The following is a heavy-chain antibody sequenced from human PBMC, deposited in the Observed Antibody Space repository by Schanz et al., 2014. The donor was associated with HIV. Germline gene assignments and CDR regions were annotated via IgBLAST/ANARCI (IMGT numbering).Heavy chain of an antibody. CDR3: AKDQGYDFWSGYYNYYGMDV. CDR1: GFTFNDYG. Sequence: QVQLVESGGGVVQPGRSLRLSCAASGFTFNDYGMHWVRQAPGKGLEWVVVIWYDGRNKYYADSVKGRFTISRDNSKNTNTLYLQMNSLRAEDTAVYYCAKDQGYDFWSGYYNYYGMDVWGQGTTVTVSS. J-gene: IGHJ6*02. D-gene: IGHD3-3*01. CDR2: IWYDGRNK. V-gene: IGHV3-33*06.